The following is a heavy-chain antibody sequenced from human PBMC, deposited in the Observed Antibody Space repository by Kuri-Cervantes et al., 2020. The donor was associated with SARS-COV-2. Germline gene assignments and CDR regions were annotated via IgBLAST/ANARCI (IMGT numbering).Heavy chain of an antibody. Sequence: ASVKVSCKASGYTFNNYDINWVRQATGQGPEWMGWMNPNSGNTGYAQKFQGRVTMTRDTSTNTAYMILSSLRSQDTAVYYCARANWGSYYYYYMDVWGKGTTVTVSS. D-gene: IGHD7-27*01. CDR3: ARANWGSYYYYYMDV. CDR2: MNPNSGNT. J-gene: IGHJ6*03. V-gene: IGHV1-8*02. CDR1: GYTFNNYD.